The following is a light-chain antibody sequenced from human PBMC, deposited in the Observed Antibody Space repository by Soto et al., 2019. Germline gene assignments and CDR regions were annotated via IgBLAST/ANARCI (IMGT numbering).Light chain of an antibody. V-gene: IGKV2-30*01. CDR3: QQSYSIPWT. J-gene: IGKJ1*01. Sequence: VVMTQSPLSLPVTLGQPASISCRSSQSLVYSDGNAYLNWFQQRPGQSPRRLIYKVSNRDSGVPDRFSGNGSGTDFTLTISSLQPEDFATYYCQQSYSIPWTFGKGTKVDI. CDR1: QSLVYSDGNAY. CDR2: KVS.